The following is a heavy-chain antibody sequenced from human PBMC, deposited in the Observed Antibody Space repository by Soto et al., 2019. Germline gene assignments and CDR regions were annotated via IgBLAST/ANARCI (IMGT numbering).Heavy chain of an antibody. Sequence: SETLSLTCTVSGGSISSGGYYWSWIRQHPGKGLEWIGYIYYSGSTYYNPSLKSRVTISVDTSKNQFSLKLSSVTAADTAVYYCARDILRGGTDDWGQGTLVTVSS. CDR1: GGSISSGGYY. V-gene: IGHV4-31*03. CDR3: ARDILRGGTDD. CDR2: IYYSGST. D-gene: IGHD2-15*01. J-gene: IGHJ4*02.